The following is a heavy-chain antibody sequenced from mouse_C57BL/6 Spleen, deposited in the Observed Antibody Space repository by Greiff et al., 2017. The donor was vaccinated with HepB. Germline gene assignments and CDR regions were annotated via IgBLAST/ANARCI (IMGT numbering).Heavy chain of an antibody. Sequence: EVKLVESGGGLVQSGRSLRLSCATSGFTFSDFYMEWVRQAPGKGLEWIAASRNKANDYTTEYSASVKGRFIVSRDTSQSILYRQMNALRAEDTAIYYCARDCYGSSSYWYFDVWGTGTTVTVSS. CDR1: GFTFSDFY. CDR2: SRNKANDYTT. CDR3: ARDCYGSSSYWYFDV. J-gene: IGHJ1*03. D-gene: IGHD1-1*01. V-gene: IGHV7-1*01.